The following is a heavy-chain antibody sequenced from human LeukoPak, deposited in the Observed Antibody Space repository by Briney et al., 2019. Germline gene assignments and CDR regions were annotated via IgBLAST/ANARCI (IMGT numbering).Heavy chain of an antibody. CDR3: AKSSGDYKTKFDS. CDR1: GFTFSSYA. D-gene: IGHD4-17*01. Sequence: PGGSLRLSCAASGFTFSSYAMSWVRQAPGKGLAWVSGIGGSGGSTYYADSVKGRLTISRDNSKNTVYLQMNSLRAEDTAVYYCAKSSGDYKTKFDSWGQGTLVTVSS. J-gene: IGHJ4*02. CDR2: IGGSGGST. V-gene: IGHV3-23*01.